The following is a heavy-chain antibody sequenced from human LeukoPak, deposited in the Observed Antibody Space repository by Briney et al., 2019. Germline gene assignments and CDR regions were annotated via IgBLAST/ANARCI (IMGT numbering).Heavy chain of an antibody. CDR1: GDTFTGYY. CDR2: INPNSGGT. Sequence: GASVKVPCKASGDTFTGYYMNWVRQAPGQGLEWMGRINPNSGGTNYAQKFQGRVTMTRDTSISTAYMELSRLRSDDTAVYYCARVGDGLNDAFDIWGQGTMVTVSS. D-gene: IGHD5-24*01. CDR3: ARVGDGLNDAFDI. V-gene: IGHV1-2*06. J-gene: IGHJ3*02.